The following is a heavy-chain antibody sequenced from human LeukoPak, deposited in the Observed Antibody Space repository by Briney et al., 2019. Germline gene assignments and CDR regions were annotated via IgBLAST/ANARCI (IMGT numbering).Heavy chain of an antibody. CDR3: AMNYYDILTGVRN. CDR1: GFTVSSNY. CDR2: ISSGGST. V-gene: IGHV3-53*01. D-gene: IGHD3-9*01. Sequence: GGSLRLSCAASGFTVSSNYMSWVRQAPGKGLEWVSVISSGGSTYYADSVKGRFTISRDNSKNTLYLQMNSLRAEDTAVYYCAMNYYDILTGVRNWGQGTLVTVSS. J-gene: IGHJ4*02.